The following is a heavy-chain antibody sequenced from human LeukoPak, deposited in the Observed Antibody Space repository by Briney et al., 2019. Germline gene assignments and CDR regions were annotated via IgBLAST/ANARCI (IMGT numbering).Heavy chain of an antibody. CDR1: GGTFSSYA. J-gene: IGHJ6*03. D-gene: IGHD4-11*01. V-gene: IGHV1-69*05. CDR2: IIPIFGTA. CDR3: ASRTTVTTSGYYYYYMDV. Sequence: ASVKVSCKASGGTFSSYAIRWMRQAPGQGLEWMGRIIPIFGTANYAQKFQGRVTITTDESTSTAYMELSSLRSEDTAVYYCASRTTVTTSGYYYYYMDVWGKGTTVTVSS.